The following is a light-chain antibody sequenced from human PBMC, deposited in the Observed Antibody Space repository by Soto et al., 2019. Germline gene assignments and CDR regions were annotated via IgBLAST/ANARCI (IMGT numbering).Light chain of an antibody. CDR2: DVS. J-gene: IGLJ1*01. Sequence: QSVLTQPASVSGSPGQSITISCTGTSSDVGGYNYVSWYQQHPGKAPKLMIYDVSNRPSGVSNRFSGSKSGSTASLTISGLQAEDEADYYCSSYTSSSTLGVFGTGTKVTVL. CDR1: SSDVGGYNY. CDR3: SSYTSSSTLGV. V-gene: IGLV2-14*01.